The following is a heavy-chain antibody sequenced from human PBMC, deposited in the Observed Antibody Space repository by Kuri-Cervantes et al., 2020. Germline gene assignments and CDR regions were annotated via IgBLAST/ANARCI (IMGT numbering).Heavy chain of an antibody. CDR1: GYTFTSYD. CDR3: ARDYYDRYSGYDPPSDY. CDR2: ISAYNGNT. Sequence: ASVKVSCKASGYTFTSYDINWVRQATGQGLEWMGWISAYNGNTNYAQKLQGRVTMTTDTSTSTAYMELRSLRSDDTAVYYCARDYYDRYSGYDPPSDYWGQGTLVTVSS. D-gene: IGHD5-12*01. J-gene: IGHJ4*02. V-gene: IGHV1-18*01.